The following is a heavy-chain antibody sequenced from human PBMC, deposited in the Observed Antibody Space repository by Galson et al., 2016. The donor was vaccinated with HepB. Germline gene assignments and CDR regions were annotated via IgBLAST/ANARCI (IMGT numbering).Heavy chain of an antibody. Sequence: SLRLSCAASGFTFTSYGMHWVRQAPGKGLEWVAVIWFHGKNESYADSVKGRFTISRDVSTKTLNLQMNSRSAEDTAVYYCARDRAYSGRPWGYFDPCGQGTLVIVSS. CDR2: IWFHGKNE. J-gene: IGHJ5*02. CDR3: ARDRAYSGRPWGYFDP. D-gene: IGHD1-26*01. V-gene: IGHV3-33*01. CDR1: GFTFTSYG.